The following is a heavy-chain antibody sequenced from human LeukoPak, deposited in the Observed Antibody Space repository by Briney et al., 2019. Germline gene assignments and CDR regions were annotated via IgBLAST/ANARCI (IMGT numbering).Heavy chain of an antibody. Sequence: GGSLRLSCAASGFTVSSSYMSWVRQAPGKGLEWVSVIYSGGSTYYADSVKGRFTISRHNSKNTLYLQMNSLRAEDTAVYYCARGLGAAVGYWFDPWGQGTLVTVSS. CDR2: IYSGGST. J-gene: IGHJ5*02. V-gene: IGHV3-53*04. CDR3: ARGLGAAVGYWFDP. D-gene: IGHD6-13*01. CDR1: GFTVSSSY.